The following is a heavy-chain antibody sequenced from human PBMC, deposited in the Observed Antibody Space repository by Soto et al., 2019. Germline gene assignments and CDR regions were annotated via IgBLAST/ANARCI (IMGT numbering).Heavy chain of an antibody. CDR1: GFPFSNYG. CDR2: IWYDGSNK. J-gene: IGHJ4*02. Sequence: QVLLVESGGGVVQPGGSLRLSCAMSGFPFSNYGTHWVRQAPGKGLEWVALIWYDGSNKYYADSVKGRFTISRDNSKNTLYLQMNSLRAEDTDVYFCARDLGDSHGSPFDYWGQGTLVTVSS. D-gene: IGHD5-18*01. V-gene: IGHV3-33*01. CDR3: ARDLGDSHGSPFDY.